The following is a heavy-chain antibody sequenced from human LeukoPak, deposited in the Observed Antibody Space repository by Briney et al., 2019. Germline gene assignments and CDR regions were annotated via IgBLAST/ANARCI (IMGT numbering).Heavy chain of an antibody. Sequence: GGSLRLSCAASGFTFSNYAMNWVRQAPGKGLEWVSSINGGGGSTYYADSVKGRFTISRDNSKNTLYLQMNSLRAEDTAVYYCAKPAKTDYADYWGQGTLVTVSS. CDR2: INGGGGST. D-gene: IGHD1-14*01. V-gene: IGHV3-23*01. CDR3: AKPAKTDYADY. CDR1: GFTFSNYA. J-gene: IGHJ4*02.